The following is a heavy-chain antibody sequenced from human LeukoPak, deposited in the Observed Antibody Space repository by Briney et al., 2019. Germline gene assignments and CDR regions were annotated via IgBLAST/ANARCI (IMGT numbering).Heavy chain of an antibody. D-gene: IGHD5-18*01. CDR1: GGSITDYY. CDR2: ISYSGIP. V-gene: IGHV4-59*01. CDR3: AKGAGGFSYYNWFDP. J-gene: IGHJ5*02. Sequence: SETLSLTCTVSGGSITDYYWSWIRQPPGKGLEYIGYISYSGIPNYNSPLKSRVTISVDPSKNQFSLKLRSVTAADTAIYYCAKGAGGFSYYNWFDPWGQGTLVTVSS.